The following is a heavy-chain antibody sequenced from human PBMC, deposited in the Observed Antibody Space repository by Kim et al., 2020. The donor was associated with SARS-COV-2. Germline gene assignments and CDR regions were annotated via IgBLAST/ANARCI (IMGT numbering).Heavy chain of an antibody. CDR3: ARDPARGYSYGWDY. J-gene: IGHJ4*02. V-gene: IGHV3-30*01. Sequence: ADSVKGRCTISRDNSKNTLYLQMKSLRAADTAVYYCARDPARGYSYGWDYWGQGTLVTVSS. D-gene: IGHD5-18*01.